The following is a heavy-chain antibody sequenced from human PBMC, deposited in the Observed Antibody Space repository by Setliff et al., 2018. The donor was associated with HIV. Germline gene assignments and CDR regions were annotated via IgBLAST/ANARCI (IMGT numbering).Heavy chain of an antibody. CDR3: AKQRDTGDGGYYFDN. CDR1: GFTFSGYG. Sequence: HPGGSLRLSCAASGFTFSGYGMHWVRQAPGKGLEWVAVIWFHGINKYYADSVKGRFTISRDNSKNTVYLQMNSLRVEDTAIYYCAKQRDTGDGGYYFDNWGQGTLVTVSS. D-gene: IGHD7-27*01. J-gene: IGHJ4*02. V-gene: IGHV3-33*06. CDR2: IWFHGINK.